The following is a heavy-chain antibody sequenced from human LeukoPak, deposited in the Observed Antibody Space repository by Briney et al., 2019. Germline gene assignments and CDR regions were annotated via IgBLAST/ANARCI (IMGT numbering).Heavy chain of an antibody. V-gene: IGHV3-48*03. Sequence: GGSLRLSCAASGFPFSVYEMNWVRQAPGKGLEWVSYIAGSDTRTYYADSVKGRFTISRDNAKNSLFLQMNSLRAEDTALYYCKTLGYHLDSWGQGTLVTVSS. D-gene: IGHD3-22*01. CDR3: KTLGYHLDS. J-gene: IGHJ4*02. CDR2: IAGSDTRT. CDR1: GFPFSVYE.